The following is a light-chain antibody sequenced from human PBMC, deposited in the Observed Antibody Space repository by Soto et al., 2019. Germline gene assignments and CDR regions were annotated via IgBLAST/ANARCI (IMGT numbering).Light chain of an antibody. Sequence: ALTQPPSASGSPGQSVTISCTGTSSDVGGYNYVSWYQQHPGKAPKLMIYEVSKRPSGVPDRFSGSKSGNTASLTVSGLQAEDEADYYCSSYAGSNDVVFGGGTKVTVL. CDR2: EVS. CDR1: SSDVGGYNY. V-gene: IGLV2-8*01. CDR3: SSYAGSNDVV. J-gene: IGLJ2*01.